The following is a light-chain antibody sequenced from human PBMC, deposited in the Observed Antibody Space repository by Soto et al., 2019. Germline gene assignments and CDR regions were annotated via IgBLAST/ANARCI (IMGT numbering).Light chain of an antibody. Sequence: EIVVTQSPVTLSVSPGERATLSCRASQSVNTNFAWYQQKPGQAPRLLIYGASTKATGIPARFSGSGSGTEFTLTISSLQSEDFAVYYCQQYNNWPSWTFGQGTKVDI. J-gene: IGKJ1*01. V-gene: IGKV3-15*01. CDR3: QQYNNWPSWT. CDR1: QSVNTN. CDR2: GAS.